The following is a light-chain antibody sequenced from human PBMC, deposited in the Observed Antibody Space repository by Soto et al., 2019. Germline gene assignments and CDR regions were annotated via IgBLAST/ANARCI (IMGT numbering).Light chain of an antibody. Sequence: EIVLTQSPASLSVSPGERATLSCRASQTVYNNYLAWYQQKPGQAPRLLMYAVSTRATGIPARFSGSGSGKEFTLTIRSLQSEDFASYYCQQYSSWPITFGQGTRLEIK. CDR2: AVS. CDR3: QQYSSWPIT. V-gene: IGKV3-15*01. CDR1: QTVYNNY. J-gene: IGKJ5*01.